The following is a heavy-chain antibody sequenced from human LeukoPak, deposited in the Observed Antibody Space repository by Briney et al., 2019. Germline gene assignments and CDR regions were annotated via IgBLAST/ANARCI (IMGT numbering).Heavy chain of an antibody. V-gene: IGHV3-48*03. CDR2: ISRSGTDT. Sequence: GGSLRLSCAASGFTTRFYEVNWVRQAPGKGLEWISYISRSGTDTLYADSVKGRFTISRDNANNSLYLLMNSLGAEDTAVYHCARYCAGNCYQGMDVWGHGTTVTVSS. CDR1: GFTTRFYE. J-gene: IGHJ6*02. D-gene: IGHD2-21*02. CDR3: ARYCAGNCYQGMDV.